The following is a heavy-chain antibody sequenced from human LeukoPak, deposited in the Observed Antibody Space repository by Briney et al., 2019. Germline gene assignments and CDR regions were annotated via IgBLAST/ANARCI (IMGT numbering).Heavy chain of an antibody. V-gene: IGHV1-18*01. CDR3: ASKGYGYCPSSHCQGAFDL. CDR1: GSTFTSSG. Sequence: GAPGKLSCKAAGSTFTSSGIGRGGDAPGPGLGWGGGVVVSNSNTNYAQKVQGRVTMTTDKSTSTGYMELRSLRSDDTAVYYCASKGYGYCPSSHCQGAFDLWGQGTMVTVSS. CDR2: VVVSNSNT. J-gene: IGHJ3*01. D-gene: IGHD2-8*01.